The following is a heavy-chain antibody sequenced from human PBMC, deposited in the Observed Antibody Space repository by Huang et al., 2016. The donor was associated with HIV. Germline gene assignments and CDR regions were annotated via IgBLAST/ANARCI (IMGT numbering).Heavy chain of an antibody. V-gene: IGHV5-51*01. CDR1: GYSFSSYW. CDR2: IFPDDSDT. J-gene: IGHJ4*02. D-gene: IGHD6-6*01. Sequence: VQLVQSGAEVKKPGESLTISCKGSGYSFSSYWIAWVRQMPGKGLEWRGIIFPDDSDTTYSPSFEGQVTISADKSIGTAYLQWSSLKASDTAMYYCARRFSSSSGYFDYWGQGSLVTVSS. CDR3: ARRFSSSSGYFDY.